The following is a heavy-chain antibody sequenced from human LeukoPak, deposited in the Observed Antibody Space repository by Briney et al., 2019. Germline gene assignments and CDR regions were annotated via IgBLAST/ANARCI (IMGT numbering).Heavy chain of an antibody. J-gene: IGHJ5*02. D-gene: IGHD3-9*01. V-gene: IGHV4-4*07. CDR3: ARTDYDILTGYNWFDP. CDR2: IYTSGST. Sequence: SETLSLTCTVSGGSISSYYWSWIRQPAGKGLEWIGRIYTSGSTNYNPSLKSRVTMSVDTSKNQSSLKLSSVTAADTAVYYCARTDYDILTGYNWFDPWGQGTLVTVSS. CDR1: GGSISSYY.